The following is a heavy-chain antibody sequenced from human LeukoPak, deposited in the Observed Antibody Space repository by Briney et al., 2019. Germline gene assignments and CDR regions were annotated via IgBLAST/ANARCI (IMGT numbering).Heavy chain of an antibody. CDR1: GYTFTNYY. CDR3: AKGPRHHILTGHYKSHCFDF. Sequence: GASVKVSCKASGYTFTNYYMHWVRQAPGQGLEWMGMINPNGGSTSYAQRFQGRVTMTRDTSTSTFYMELSTLRYEDTAVYYCAKGPRHHILTGHYKSHCFDFWGQGTLVTVSS. D-gene: IGHD3-9*01. V-gene: IGHV1-46*01. CDR2: INPNGGST. J-gene: IGHJ4*02.